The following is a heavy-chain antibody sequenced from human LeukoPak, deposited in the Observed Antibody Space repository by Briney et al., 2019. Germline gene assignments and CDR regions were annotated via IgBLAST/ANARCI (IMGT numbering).Heavy chain of an antibody. CDR2: ISSSSSYI. CDR1: GFTFSSYS. Sequence: AGGSLRLSCAASGFTFSSYSMNWVRQAPGKGLEWVSSISSSSSYIYYADSVKGRFTISRDNAKNSLYLQMNSLRAEDTAVYYCARVAKVAVAGTGFDYWGQGTLVTVSS. V-gene: IGHV3-21*01. CDR3: ARVAKVAVAGTGFDY. J-gene: IGHJ4*02. D-gene: IGHD6-19*01.